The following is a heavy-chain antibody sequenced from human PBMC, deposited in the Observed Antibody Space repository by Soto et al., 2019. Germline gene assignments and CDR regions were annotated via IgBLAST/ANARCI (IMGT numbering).Heavy chain of an antibody. CDR1: GFTFSDYY. CDR2: ISSSSSYT. V-gene: IGHV3-11*06. CDR3: AGGRYSSSLD. J-gene: IGHJ4*02. D-gene: IGHD6-6*01. Sequence: GGSLRLSCAASGFTFSDYYMSWIRQAPGKGLEWVSYISSSSSYTNYADSVKGRFTISRDNTKNSLYLQMNSLRAEDTAVYYCAGGRYSSSLDWGQGTLVTVSS.